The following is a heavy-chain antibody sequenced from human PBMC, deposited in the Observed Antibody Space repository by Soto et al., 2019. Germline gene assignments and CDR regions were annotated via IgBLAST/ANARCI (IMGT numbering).Heavy chain of an antibody. CDR1: PFPFSDHY. V-gene: IGHV3-72*01. Sequence: PWGSLRLPCAPSPFPFSDHYLDWVRPSPGKGLEWVGRSRNKANSYTTESAASVKGGFTISRDDSKNSVDLQRNSLKTQDRAGYYCASVGGRDHLDYWGQGTLLTVSS. D-gene: IGHD1-26*01. J-gene: IGHJ4*02. CDR3: ASVGGRDHLDY. CDR2: SRNKANSYTT.